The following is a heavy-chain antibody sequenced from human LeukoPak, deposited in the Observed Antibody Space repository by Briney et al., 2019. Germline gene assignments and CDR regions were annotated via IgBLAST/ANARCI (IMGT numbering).Heavy chain of an antibody. D-gene: IGHD2-2*01. V-gene: IGHV3-64D*06. J-gene: IGHJ4*02. CDR2: ISSNGGST. CDR1: GFTFSNAW. CDR3: VKGGCSSTSCYIDY. Sequence: GGSLRLSCAASGFTFSNAWMSWVRQAPGKGLEYVSAISSNGGSTYYADSVKGGFTISRDNSKNTLYLQMSSLRAEDTAVYYCVKGGCSSTSCYIDYWGQGTLVTVSS.